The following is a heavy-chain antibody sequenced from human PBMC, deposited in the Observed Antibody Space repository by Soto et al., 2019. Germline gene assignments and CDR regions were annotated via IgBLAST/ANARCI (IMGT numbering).Heavy chain of an antibody. V-gene: IGHV2-5*01. CDR2: IFSNDDK. Sequence: SGPTVVNPTHTITLPGTFSGFSFSISGVIVGSILQHPVKALERLALIFSNDDKRYSPSLKRRLTITKDTSKNQVVLIMTNIVPVVTATYYCSHMRGSGLLGMDVWGQGT. D-gene: IGHD3-10*01. CDR3: SHMRGSGLLGMDV. J-gene: IGHJ6*02. CDR1: GFSFSISGVI.